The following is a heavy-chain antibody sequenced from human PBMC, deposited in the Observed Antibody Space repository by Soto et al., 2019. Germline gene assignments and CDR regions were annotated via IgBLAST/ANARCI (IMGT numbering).Heavy chain of an antibody. Sequence: GGSLRLSCAASGFTFSSYAMSWVRQAPGKGLEWVSSINVDDSTYYANSVKGRFTISRDNSKNTVNLQMNSLRAEDTAVYYCARDPWAADYWGQGTLVTVSS. J-gene: IGHJ4*02. D-gene: IGHD3-16*01. CDR3: ARDPWAADY. CDR2: INVDDST. CDR1: GFTFSSYA. V-gene: IGHV3-23*01.